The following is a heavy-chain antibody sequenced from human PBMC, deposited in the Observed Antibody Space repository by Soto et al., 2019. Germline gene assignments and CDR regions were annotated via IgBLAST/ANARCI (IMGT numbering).Heavy chain of an antibody. CDR2: IHYSGAA. V-gene: IGHV4-30-4*01. J-gene: IGHJ6*02. Sequence: SETLSLTCSVSGGSISGGDYHWSWIRQAPGKGLEWIGSIHYSGAASYNPSLETRVTTSIDASKNQFSLKVRSVGAADTAVYYCARAEQSKILPFGTDTSSDYYDGMDVWGQGTKVTVSS. CDR1: GGSISGGDYH. CDR3: ARAEQSKILPFGTDTSSDYYDGMDV. D-gene: IGHD1-1*01.